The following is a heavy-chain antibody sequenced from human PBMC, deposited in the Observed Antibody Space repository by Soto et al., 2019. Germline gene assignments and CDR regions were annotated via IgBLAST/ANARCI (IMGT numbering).Heavy chain of an antibody. CDR1: GYIFTNYG. CDR2: ISGYNGNT. CDR3: ARGHSSSWPEYFQH. J-gene: IGHJ1*01. V-gene: IGHV1-18*04. D-gene: IGHD6-13*01. Sequence: QVQLVQSGAEMKKPGASVKVSCKASGYIFTNYGISWVRQAPGQGLEWMGWISGYNGNTNYAQRVQGRVTTNTDTSTSTAYMERRSLRSDDTAVYYCARGHSSSWPEYFQHWGQGTLVIVSS.